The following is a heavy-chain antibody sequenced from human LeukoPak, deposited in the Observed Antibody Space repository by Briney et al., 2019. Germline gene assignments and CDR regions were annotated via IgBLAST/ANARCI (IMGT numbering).Heavy chain of an antibody. CDR2: INPNSGGT. J-gene: IGHJ5*02. D-gene: IGHD1-14*01. V-gene: IGHV1-2*02. Sequence: ASVTVSYKASGYTFTGYYMHWVRLAPGQGLEWMGWINPNSGGTNYAQKFQGRVTMTRDTSISTAYMELSRLRSDDTAVYYCARESVPRRFDHWGQGTLVTVSS. CDR3: ARESVPRRFDH. CDR1: GYTFTGYY.